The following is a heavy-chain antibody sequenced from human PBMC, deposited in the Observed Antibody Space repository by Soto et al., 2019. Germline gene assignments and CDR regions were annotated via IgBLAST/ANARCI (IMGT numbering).Heavy chain of an antibody. D-gene: IGHD4-17*01. CDR3: AKEAYGGHSDY. CDR2: INSDGSST. V-gene: IGHV3-74*03. CDR1: GFTFSSYS. Sequence: GSLRLSCAASGFTFSSYSMHWVRQAPGKGLVWVSRINSDGSSTTYADSVKGRFTISRDNAKNTLYLQVNSLRDEDTAVYYCAKEAYGGHSDYCAQATLFTV. J-gene: IGHJ4*02.